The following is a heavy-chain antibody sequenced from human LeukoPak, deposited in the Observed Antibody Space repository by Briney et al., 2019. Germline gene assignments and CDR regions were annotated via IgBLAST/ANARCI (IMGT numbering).Heavy chain of an antibody. CDR2: ISGSGGST. D-gene: IGHD3-22*01. CDR3: AKASMIVVLKGADI. V-gene: IGHV3-23*01. J-gene: IGHJ3*02. Sequence: GGSLRLSCAAPGFTFSSYAMSWVRQAPGKGLEWVSAISGSGGSTYYADSVKGRFTISRDNSKNTLYLQMNSLRAEDTAVYYCAKASMIVVLKGADIWGQGTMVTVSS. CDR1: GFTFSSYA.